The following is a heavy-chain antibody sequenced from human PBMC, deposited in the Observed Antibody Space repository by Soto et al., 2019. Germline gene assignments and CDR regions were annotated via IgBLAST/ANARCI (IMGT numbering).Heavy chain of an antibody. CDR1: GGSISSYY. Sequence: SETLSLTCTVSGGSISSYYWSWIRQPPGKGLEWIGYIYYSGSTNCNPSLKSRVTISVDTSKNQFSLKLSSVTAADTAVYYCARVNYILESPFDYWGQGTLVTFSS. J-gene: IGHJ4*02. V-gene: IGHV4-59*01. CDR3: ARVNYILESPFDY. D-gene: IGHD1-1*01. CDR2: IYYSGST.